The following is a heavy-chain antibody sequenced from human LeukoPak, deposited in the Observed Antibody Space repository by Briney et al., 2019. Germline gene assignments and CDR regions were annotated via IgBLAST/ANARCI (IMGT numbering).Heavy chain of an antibody. V-gene: IGHV3-21*01. CDR3: ARGWDYYDSSGYYYGTPPFDY. J-gene: IGHJ4*02. D-gene: IGHD3-22*01. CDR2: VSSSSGHI. CDR1: GFTFSSYS. Sequence: GGSLRLSCAASGFTFSSYSMNWVRQAPGKGLEWVSSVSSSSGHIYYADSVKGRFTISRDNAKNSLYLQMNSLRAEDTAVYYCARGWDYYDSSGYYYGTPPFDYWGQGTLVTVSS.